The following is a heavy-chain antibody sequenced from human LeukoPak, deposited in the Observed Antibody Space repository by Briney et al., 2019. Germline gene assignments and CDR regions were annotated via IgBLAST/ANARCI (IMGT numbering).Heavy chain of an antibody. D-gene: IGHD2-21*02. J-gene: IGHJ5*02. CDR1: GGSISSGDYY. Sequence: SETLSLTCTVSGGSISSGDYYWSWIRQPPGKGLEWIGYIYYSGSTYYNPSLKSRVTISVDTSKNQFSLKLSSVTAAGTAVYYCAREYGDDNWFDPWGQGTLVTVSS. CDR3: AREYGDDNWFDP. V-gene: IGHV4-30-4*01. CDR2: IYYSGST.